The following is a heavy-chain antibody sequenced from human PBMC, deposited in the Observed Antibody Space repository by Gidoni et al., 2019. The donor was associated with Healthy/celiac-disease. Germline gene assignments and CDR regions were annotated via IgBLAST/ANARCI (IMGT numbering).Heavy chain of an antibody. CDR3: AKVSAAAGTRRWFDP. J-gene: IGHJ5*02. D-gene: IGHD6-13*01. Sequence: EVQLLESGGGLVQPGGSLRLSCAASGFTFSSYAMSWVRQAPGKGLEWVSAISGSGGSTYYADSVKGRFTISRDNAKNTLYLQMNSLRAEDTAVYYCAKVSAAAGTRRWFDPWGQGTLVTVSS. V-gene: IGHV3-23*01. CDR2: ISGSGGST. CDR1: GFTFSSYA.